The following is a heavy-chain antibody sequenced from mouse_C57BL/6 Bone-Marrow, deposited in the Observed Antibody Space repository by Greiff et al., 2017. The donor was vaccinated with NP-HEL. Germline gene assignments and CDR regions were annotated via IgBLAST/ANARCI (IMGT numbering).Heavy chain of an antibody. D-gene: IGHD2-3*01. J-gene: IGHJ3*01. CDR1: GFTFSSYG. CDR3: ARHLYDPWFAY. CDR2: ISSGGSST. Sequence: EVQGVESGGDLVKPGGSLKLSCAASGFTFSSYGMSWVRQTPDKRLEWVATISSGGSSTYYPDSVKGRFTISRDNAKNTLYLQMSSLKSEDTAMYYCARHLYDPWFAYWGQGTLVTVSA. V-gene: IGHV5-6*01.